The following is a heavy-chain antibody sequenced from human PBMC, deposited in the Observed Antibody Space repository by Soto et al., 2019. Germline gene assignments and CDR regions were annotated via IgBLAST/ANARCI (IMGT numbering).Heavy chain of an antibody. CDR1: GGSISSYY. D-gene: IGHD2-15*01. Sequence: SETLSLTCTVSGGSISSYYWSWIRQPAGKGLEWIGRIYTSGSTNYNPSLRSRVTMSVDTSKNQFSLKLSSVTAADTAVYYCARVTEVAYYYYGMDVWGQGXTVTVSS. J-gene: IGHJ6*02. CDR2: IYTSGST. CDR3: ARVTEVAYYYYGMDV. V-gene: IGHV4-4*07.